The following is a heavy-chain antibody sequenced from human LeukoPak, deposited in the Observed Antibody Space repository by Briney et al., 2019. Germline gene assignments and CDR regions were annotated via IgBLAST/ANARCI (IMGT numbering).Heavy chain of an antibody. CDR2: MNPNSGNT. D-gene: IGHD3-22*01. CDR1: GYTFTSYD. CDR3: AKDRPNYYDSSGHYYRRDGDY. V-gene: IGHV1-8*01. Sequence: ASVKVSCKASGYTFTSYDINWVRQATGQGLEWMGWMNPNSGNTGYAQKFQGRVTMTRNTSISTAYMELNSLRAEDTAIYYCAKDRPNYYDSSGHYYRRDGDYWGQGTLVTVSS. J-gene: IGHJ4*02.